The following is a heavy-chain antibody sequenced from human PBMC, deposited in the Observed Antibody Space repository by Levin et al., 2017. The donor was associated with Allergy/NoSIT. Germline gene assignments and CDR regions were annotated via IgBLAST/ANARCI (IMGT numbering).Heavy chain of an antibody. J-gene: IGHJ5*02. CDR1: GHTFSDYY. CDR3: ARGSVATIRGDNWFDP. Sequence: GASVKVSCKASGHTFSDYYMQWVRQAPGQGLECVGWTNLNSGGTKSAQKFQGRVTLTRDTSISTAYMELSSLRSDDTAVYYCARGSVATIRGDNWFDPWGQGTLVTVSS. CDR2: TNLNSGGT. V-gene: IGHV1-2*02. D-gene: IGHD5-12*01.